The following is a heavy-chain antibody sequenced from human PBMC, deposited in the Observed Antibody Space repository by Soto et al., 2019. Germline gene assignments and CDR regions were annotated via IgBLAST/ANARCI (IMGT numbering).Heavy chain of an antibody. J-gene: IGHJ4*02. D-gene: IGHD2-2*02. CDR3: ATYCPTGCYIRRFDY. CDR1: GFTFSSYV. Sequence: LRLSCAASGFTFSSYVMSWVRQAPGKGLEWVSTLSYSGDNTYYADSVKGRFTVSRDNSKNTLDLQMDSPRAEDTAVYYCATYCPTGCYIRRFDYWGQG. V-gene: IGHV3-23*01. CDR2: LSYSGDNT.